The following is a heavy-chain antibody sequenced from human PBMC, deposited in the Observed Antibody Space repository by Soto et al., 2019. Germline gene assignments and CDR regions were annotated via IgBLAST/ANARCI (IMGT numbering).Heavy chain of an antibody. CDR3: AAGRIAVAGPVFDY. CDR1: GFTFTSSA. CDR2: IVVGSGNT. J-gene: IGHJ4*02. V-gene: IGHV1-58*01. Sequence: SVKVSCKASGFTFTSSAVQWVLQARGQRLEWIGWIVVGSGNTNYAQKFQERVTITRDMPTSTAYMELSSLRSEDTAVYYCAAGRIAVAGPVFDYWGQGTLVTVSS. D-gene: IGHD6-19*01.